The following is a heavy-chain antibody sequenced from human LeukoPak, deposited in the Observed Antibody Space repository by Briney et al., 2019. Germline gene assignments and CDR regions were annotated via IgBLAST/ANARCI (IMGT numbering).Heavy chain of an antibody. Sequence: SETLSLTCAVYGGSFSGYYWSWIRQPPGKGLEWIGEINHSGSTNYNPSLKSRVTISVDTSKNQFSLKLSSVTAANTAVYYCARAGSGTDNWFDPWGQGTLVTVSS. J-gene: IGHJ5*02. D-gene: IGHD1-26*01. CDR3: ARAGSGTDNWFDP. V-gene: IGHV4-34*01. CDR1: GGSFSGYY. CDR2: INHSGST.